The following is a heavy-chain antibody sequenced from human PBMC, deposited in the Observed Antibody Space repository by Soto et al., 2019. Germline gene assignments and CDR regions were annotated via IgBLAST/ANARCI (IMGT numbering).Heavy chain of an antibody. CDR1: GYTFTSYA. D-gene: IGHD3-22*01. V-gene: IGHV1-3*01. Sequence: ASVKASCKASGYTFTSYAMHWVRQAPGQRLEWMGWINAGNGNTKYSQKFQGRVIITRDTSASTAYMELSSLRSEDTAVYYCARDTLYDSSGYYYVGYNWFDPWGQGTLVTVSS. CDR2: INAGNGNT. J-gene: IGHJ5*02. CDR3: ARDTLYDSSGYYYVGYNWFDP.